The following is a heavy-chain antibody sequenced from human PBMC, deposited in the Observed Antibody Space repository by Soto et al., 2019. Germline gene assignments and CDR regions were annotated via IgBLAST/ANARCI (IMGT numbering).Heavy chain of an antibody. J-gene: IGHJ4*02. D-gene: IGHD6-13*01. CDR3: ARAGNTASIAAAGPFDY. V-gene: IGHV1-69*13. CDR1: GGTFSSYA. CDR2: IIPIFGTA. Sequence: SVKVSCKASGGTFSSYAISWVRQAPGQGLEWMGGIIPIFGTANYAQKSQGRVTITADESTSTAYMELSSLRSEDTAVYYCARAGNTASIAAAGPFDYWGQGTLVPVSS.